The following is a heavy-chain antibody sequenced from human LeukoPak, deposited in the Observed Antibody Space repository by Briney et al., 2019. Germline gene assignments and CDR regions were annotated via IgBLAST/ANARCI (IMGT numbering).Heavy chain of an antibody. CDR1: GFTFSIFA. Sequence: GGSLRLSCEASGFTFSIFAMSWVRQAPGRGLEWVSAINGRGDDTYHPDSVKGRFAISRDNSNNTLYLQMNSLRAEDTAVYYCAKGHRSSSSFFDSWGQGILVTVSS. V-gene: IGHV3-23*01. D-gene: IGHD6-19*01. J-gene: IGHJ4*02. CDR2: INGRGDDT. CDR3: AKGHRSSSSFFDS.